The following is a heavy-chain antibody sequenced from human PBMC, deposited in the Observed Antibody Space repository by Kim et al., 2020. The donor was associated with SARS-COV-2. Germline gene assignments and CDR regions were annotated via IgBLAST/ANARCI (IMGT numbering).Heavy chain of an antibody. CDR3: ARPYEARGAFDI. CDR1: GGTFSSYA. CDR2: IIPIFGTA. Sequence: SVKVSCKASGGTFSSYAISWVRQAPGQGLEWMGGIIPIFGTANYAQKFQGRVTITADESTSTAYMELSSLRSEDTAVYYCARPYEARGAFDIWGQGTMVTVSS. J-gene: IGHJ3*02. D-gene: IGHD3-3*01. V-gene: IGHV1-69*13.